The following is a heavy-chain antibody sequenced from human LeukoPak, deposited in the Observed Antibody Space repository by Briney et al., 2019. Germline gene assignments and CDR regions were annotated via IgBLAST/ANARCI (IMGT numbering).Heavy chain of an antibody. CDR2: ISGSGGST. CDR3: AKAHYGGNILIDY. Sequence: GGSLRLSCAASGFTFSSYAMSWVRQAPGKGLEWASAISGSGGSTYYADSVKGRFTISRDNSKNTLYLQMNSLRAEDTAVYYCAKAHYGGNILIDYWGQGTLVTVSS. D-gene: IGHD4-23*01. V-gene: IGHV3-23*01. CDR1: GFTFSSYA. J-gene: IGHJ4*02.